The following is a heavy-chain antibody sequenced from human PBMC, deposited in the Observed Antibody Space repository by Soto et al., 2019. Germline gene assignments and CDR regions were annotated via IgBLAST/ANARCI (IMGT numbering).Heavy chain of an antibody. V-gene: IGHV1-46*01. J-gene: IGHJ6*02. CDR3: AVKGVVPAGSASPYGMDV. CDR1: GYTFTSYY. D-gene: IGHD2-2*01. Sequence: QVQLVQSGAEVKKPGASVKVSCKASGYTFTSYYMHWVRQAPGQGLEWMGIINPSGGSTSYAQKFQGRVTMTRDTSTSTVYMELSSLRSEDTAVYYCAVKGVVPAGSASPYGMDVWGQGTTVTVSS. CDR2: INPSGGST.